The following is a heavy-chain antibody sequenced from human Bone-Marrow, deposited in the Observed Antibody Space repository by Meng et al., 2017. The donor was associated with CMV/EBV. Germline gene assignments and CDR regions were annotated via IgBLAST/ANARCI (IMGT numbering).Heavy chain of an antibody. D-gene: IGHD2-2*01. Sequence: SETLSLTCAVYGGSFSGYYWSWIRQPPGKGLEWIGEINHSGSTNYNPSLKSRVTISVDTSKNQFSLKLSSVTAADTAVYYCARDVPAAIFNPYYYYGMDVWGQGTTVTFYS. J-gene: IGHJ6*02. CDR2: INHSGST. CDR1: GGSFSGYY. V-gene: IGHV4-34*01. CDR3: ARDVPAAIFNPYYYYGMDV.